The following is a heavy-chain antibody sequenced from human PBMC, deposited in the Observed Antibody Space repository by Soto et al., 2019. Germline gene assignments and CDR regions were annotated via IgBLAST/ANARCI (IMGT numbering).Heavy chain of an antibody. V-gene: IGHV1-58*01. D-gene: IGHD3-16*01. CDR1: GFTFTSSA. CDR3: AAEAFGDMTLGINYYGMDV. Sequence: QMQLVQSGPEVKKPGTSVKVSCKASGFTFTSSAVQWVRQARGQRLEGIGWIVVGSGNTNYAQKFQERVTITRDMSTSTAYMELSSLRSEDTAVYYCAAEAFGDMTLGINYYGMDVWCQGTTVTVCS. CDR2: IVVGSGNT. J-gene: IGHJ6*02.